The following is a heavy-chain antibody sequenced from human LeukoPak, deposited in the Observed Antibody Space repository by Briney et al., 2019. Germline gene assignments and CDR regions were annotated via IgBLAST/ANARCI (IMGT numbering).Heavy chain of an antibody. CDR3: ARDAGWGYYDL. V-gene: IGHV3-7*01. D-gene: IGHD1-26*01. CDR1: GFTFSISS. J-gene: IGHJ4*02. Sequence: GGSLRLSCVPSGFTFSISSVSWVRQAPGKGLEWVANIDKHGSGKYYVDSVKGRFAISRDYASNSVFLQMNSLRAEDTSVYYCARDAGWGYYDLWGQGTPVTVSS. CDR2: IDKHGSGK.